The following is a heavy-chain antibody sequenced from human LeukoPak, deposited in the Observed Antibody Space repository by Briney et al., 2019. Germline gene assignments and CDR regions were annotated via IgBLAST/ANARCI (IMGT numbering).Heavy chain of an antibody. J-gene: IGHJ4*02. CDR3: ARAHSGSYSPIDY. D-gene: IGHD1-26*01. V-gene: IGHV1-2*02. Sequence: ASVKVSCKASGYTFTGYYIHWVRQAPGQGLEWMGWINPNSGGTNYAQKCQGRVTMTRDTSISTAYMELSRLRSDDTAVYYCARAHSGSYSPIDYWGQGTLVTVSS. CDR2: INPNSGGT. CDR1: GYTFTGYY.